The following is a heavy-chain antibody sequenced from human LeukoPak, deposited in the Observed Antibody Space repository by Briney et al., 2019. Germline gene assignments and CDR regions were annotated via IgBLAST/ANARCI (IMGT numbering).Heavy chain of an antibody. CDR2: IYTSGST. V-gene: IGHV4-4*07. CDR1: GGSISSYY. Sequence: SETLSLTCTVSGGSISSYYWSWIRQPAGKGLEWIGRIYTSGSTNYNPSLKSRVTMSVDTSKNQFSLKLSSVTAADTAVYYCARDLSYYQGPWFDPWGQGTLVTVSS. D-gene: IGHD3-10*01. J-gene: IGHJ5*02. CDR3: ARDLSYYQGPWFDP.